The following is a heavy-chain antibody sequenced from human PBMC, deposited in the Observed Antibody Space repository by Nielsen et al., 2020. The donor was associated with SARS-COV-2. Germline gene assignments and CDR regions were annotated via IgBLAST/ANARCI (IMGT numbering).Heavy chain of an antibody. CDR2: ISYDGSNK. CDR3: ARDGSGWYVDY. Sequence: GGSLRLSCAASGFTFSSYGMHWVRQAPGKGLEWVAVISYDGSNKYYADSVKGRFTISRDNSKNTLYLQMNSLRAEDTAVYYCARDGSGWYVDYWGQGTLVTVSS. V-gene: IGHV3-30*19. D-gene: IGHD6-19*01. CDR1: GFTFSSYG. J-gene: IGHJ4*02.